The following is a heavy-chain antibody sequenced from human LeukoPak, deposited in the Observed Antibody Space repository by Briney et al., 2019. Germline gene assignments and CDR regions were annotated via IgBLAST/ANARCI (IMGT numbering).Heavy chain of an antibody. V-gene: IGHV4-34*01. CDR2: INHSGST. J-gene: IGHJ5*02. D-gene: IGHD2-2*01. CDR3: ARKSRTRYCSSTSCSSPKFDP. Sequence: SGTLSLTCAVYGGSFSGYYWSWIRQPPGKGLEWIGEINHSGSTNYNPSLKSRVTISVDTSKNQFSLKLSSVTAADTAVYYCARKSRTRYCSSTSCSSPKFDPWGQGTLVTVSS. CDR1: GGSFSGYY.